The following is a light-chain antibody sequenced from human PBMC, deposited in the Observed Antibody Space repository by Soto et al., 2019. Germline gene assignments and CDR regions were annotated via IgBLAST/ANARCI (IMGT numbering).Light chain of an antibody. Sequence: DIVMTQSPDSLAVSLGERATINCKSSQSVLYSSNNKNYLAWYQQKPGQPPKLLIYWSSTRESGVPDRFSGSGSGTDFTLTISSLPAEDVALYYCQQYYSTPLTFGGGTKVEIK. J-gene: IGKJ4*01. CDR3: QQYYSTPLT. CDR2: WSS. CDR1: QSVLYSSNNKNY. V-gene: IGKV4-1*01.